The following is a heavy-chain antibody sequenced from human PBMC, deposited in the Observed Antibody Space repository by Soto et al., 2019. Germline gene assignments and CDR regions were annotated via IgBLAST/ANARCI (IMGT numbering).Heavy chain of an antibody. Sequence: PSETLSLACTVSGGSISSGGYYWGWIRQQPGRGLEGIGYIYYSGSTYYNPSLKSRVTISVDTSKNPFSLKLSSVTAADTAVYYCARCPRDGYGGAWYFDLWGRGTLVTVSS. CDR1: GGSISSGGYY. CDR3: ARCPRDGYGGAWYFDL. J-gene: IGHJ2*01. D-gene: IGHD5-12*01. CDR2: IYYSGST. V-gene: IGHV4-31*03.